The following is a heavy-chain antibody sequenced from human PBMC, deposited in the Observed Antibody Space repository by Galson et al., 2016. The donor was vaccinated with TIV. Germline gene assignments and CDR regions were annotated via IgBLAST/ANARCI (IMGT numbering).Heavy chain of an antibody. CDR2: ITWNGDTT. Sequence: SLRLSCAASEFTFDDYGMSWVRQAPGKGLEWVAGITWNGDTTGYLDSVKGRFTISRDNANNALYLEMDSLRAEDTALYYCARGGGSYYAVDSWGQGTLVTVSS. CDR3: ARGGGSYYAVDS. J-gene: IGHJ4*02. CDR1: EFTFDDYG. D-gene: IGHD1-26*01. V-gene: IGHV3-20*04.